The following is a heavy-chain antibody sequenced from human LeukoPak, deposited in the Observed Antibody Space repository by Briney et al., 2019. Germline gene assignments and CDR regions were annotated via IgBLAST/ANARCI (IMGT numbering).Heavy chain of an antibody. CDR3: AKDGVNYGFFDY. CDR1: GFTFSSYA. CDR2: ISDSA. Sequence: GGSLRLSCAASGFTFSSYAMSWVRQAPGKGLEWVSAISDSAYYADSVKGRFTIPRDNSKNTLYLQMNSLRAEDTAVYYCAKDGVNYGFFDYWGQGTLVTVSS. D-gene: IGHD3-10*01. V-gene: IGHV3-23*01. J-gene: IGHJ4*02.